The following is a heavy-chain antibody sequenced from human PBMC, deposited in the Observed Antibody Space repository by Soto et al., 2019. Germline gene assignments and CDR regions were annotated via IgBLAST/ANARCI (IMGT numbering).Heavy chain of an antibody. D-gene: IGHD3-9*01. CDR2: ISYDGSNK. CDR3: AKDSLMNKYYDILTGPHY. CDR1: GFTFSSYG. Sequence: GGSLRLSCAASGFTFSSYGMHWVRQAPGKGLEWVAVISYDGSNKYYADSVKGRFTISRDNSKNTLYLQMNSLRAEDTAVYYCAKDSLMNKYYDILTGPHYWGQGTLVTVSS. V-gene: IGHV3-30*18. J-gene: IGHJ4*02.